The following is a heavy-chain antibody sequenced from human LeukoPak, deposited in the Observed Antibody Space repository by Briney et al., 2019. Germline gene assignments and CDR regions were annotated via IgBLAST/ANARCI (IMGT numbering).Heavy chain of an antibody. Sequence: ASVKVSCKASGVTFSSYAISWVRQAPGQGLEWMGRIIPILGIANYAQKFQGRVTITADKSTSTAYMELSSLRSEDTAVYYCARGETDTYYFDYWGQGTLVTVSS. CDR2: IIPILGIA. D-gene: IGHD5-18*01. CDR1: GVTFSSYA. V-gene: IGHV1-69*04. CDR3: ARGETDTYYFDY. J-gene: IGHJ4*02.